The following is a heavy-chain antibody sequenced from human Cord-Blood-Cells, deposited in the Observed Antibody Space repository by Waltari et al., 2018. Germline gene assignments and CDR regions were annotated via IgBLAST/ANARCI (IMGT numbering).Heavy chain of an antibody. CDR2: INPNRGGT. Sequence: QVQLVQSGAEVKKPGASVKVSCTASGYTFTGYYMHWVRQAPGQGLEWMGWINPNRGGTNYAQKFQGRVTMTRDTSISTAYMELSRLRSDDTAVYYCARYSSSGYFDYWGQGTLVTVSS. CDR1: GYTFTGYY. D-gene: IGHD6-6*01. CDR3: ARYSSSGYFDY. V-gene: IGHV1-2*02. J-gene: IGHJ4*02.